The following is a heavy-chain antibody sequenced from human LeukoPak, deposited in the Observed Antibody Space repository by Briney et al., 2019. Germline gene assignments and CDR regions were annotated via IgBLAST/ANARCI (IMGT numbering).Heavy chain of an antibody. CDR3: ARGYSSGYYPVDY. CDR2: IYSGGST. Sequence: GGSLRLSCAASGFTVSSNYMSWVRQAPGKGLEWVSVIYSGGSTYYADSVKGRFTISRDDSKNTLYLQMNSLRAEDTAVYYWARGYSSGYYPVDYWGHGTLVTVSS. J-gene: IGHJ4*01. D-gene: IGHD3-22*01. V-gene: IGHV3-53*01. CDR1: GFTVSSNY.